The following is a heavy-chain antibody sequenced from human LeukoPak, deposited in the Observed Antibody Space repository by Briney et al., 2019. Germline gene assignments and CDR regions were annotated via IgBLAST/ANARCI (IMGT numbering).Heavy chain of an antibody. Sequence: SETLSLTCAVYGGSFSGYYWSWIRQPPGKGLEWIGYIYYSGSTYYNPSLKSRVTISVDTSKNQSSLKLSSVTAADTAVYYCASGARRSSAGYYYYGMDVWGQGTTVTVSS. CDR2: IYYSGST. CDR1: GGSFSGYY. V-gene: IGHV4-34*09. D-gene: IGHD6-13*01. CDR3: ASGARRSSAGYYYYGMDV. J-gene: IGHJ6*02.